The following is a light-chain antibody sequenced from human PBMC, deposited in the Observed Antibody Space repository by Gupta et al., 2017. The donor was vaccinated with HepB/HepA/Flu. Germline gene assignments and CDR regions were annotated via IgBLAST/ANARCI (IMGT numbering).Light chain of an antibody. CDR3: MQALETPFT. CDR2: LGS. CDR1: QSLLHSNGNNY. Sequence: DIVMTQSPLSLPVTPGEPASISCRSSQSLLHSNGNNYFDWYLQKPGQSPQLLIYLGSNRASGVPDRLSGSGSGTDFTLKISRVEAEDVGVYYCMQALETPFTFGQGTRLEIK. V-gene: IGKV2-28*01. J-gene: IGKJ5*01.